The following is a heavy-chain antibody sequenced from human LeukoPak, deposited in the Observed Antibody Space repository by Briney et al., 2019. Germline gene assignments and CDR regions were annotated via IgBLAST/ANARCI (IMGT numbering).Heavy chain of an antibody. CDR2: ISSSSSYI. J-gene: IGHJ4*02. V-gene: IGHV3-21*01. Sequence: PGGSLRLSCAASGFTFSSYSMNWVRQAPGKGLEWVSSISSSSSYIYYADSVKGRFTISRDNAKNSLYLQMNSLRAEDTAVYYCARGSGMAMRPGHFDYWGQGTLVTVSS. D-gene: IGHD3-3*01. CDR1: GFTFSSYS. CDR3: ARGSGMAMRPGHFDY.